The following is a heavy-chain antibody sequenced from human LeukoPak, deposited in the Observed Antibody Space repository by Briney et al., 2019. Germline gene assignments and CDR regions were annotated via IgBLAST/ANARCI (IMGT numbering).Heavy chain of an antibody. CDR2: IYPGDSDT. V-gene: IGHV5-51*01. Sequence: GESLKISCKGSGYSFTSYWIGWVRQMPGKGLEWMGIIYPGDSDTRYSPSFQGQVTISADKSISTAYLQWSSLKASDTAMYYCARHLHDILTGYSSPGDYWGQGTLV. D-gene: IGHD3-9*01. J-gene: IGHJ4*02. CDR3: ARHLHDILTGYSSPGDY. CDR1: GYSFTSYW.